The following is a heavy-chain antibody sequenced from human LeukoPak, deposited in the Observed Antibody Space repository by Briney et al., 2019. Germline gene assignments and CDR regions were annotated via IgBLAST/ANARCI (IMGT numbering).Heavy chain of an antibody. D-gene: IGHD6-19*01. V-gene: IGHV3-23*01. CDR1: GFTFSSYA. J-gene: IGHJ4*02. Sequence: GGSLRLSCAASGFTFSSYAMSWVRQAPGKGLEWVSAISGSGGSTYYADSVKGRFTISRDNSKNTLYLQMNSLRAEDTAVYYCARTPYSSGWEPFDYWGQGTLVTVSS. CDR3: ARTPYSSGWEPFDY. CDR2: ISGSGGST.